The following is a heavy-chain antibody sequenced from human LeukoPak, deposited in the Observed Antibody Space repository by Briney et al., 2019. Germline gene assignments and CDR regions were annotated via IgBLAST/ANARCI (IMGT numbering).Heavy chain of an antibody. D-gene: IGHD6-13*01. CDR1: GFTFSSYG. Sequence: GGSLRLSCAASGFTFSSYGMHWVRQAPGKGLEWAAVIWYDGSNKYYADSVKGRFTISRDNSKNTLYLQMNSLRAEDTAVYYCANTYSSSWYPWFDPWGQGTLVTVSS. J-gene: IGHJ5*02. CDR3: ANTYSSSWYPWFDP. CDR2: IWYDGSNK. V-gene: IGHV3-30*02.